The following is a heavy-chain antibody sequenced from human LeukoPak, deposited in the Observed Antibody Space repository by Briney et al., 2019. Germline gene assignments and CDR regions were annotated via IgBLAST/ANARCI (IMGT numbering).Heavy chain of an antibody. Sequence: GRSLRLSCEASGFVFGSSAMHWVRRSPGKGLEWVALISSDGNNQFHSDSVKGRITISRDNSKNTLSLEMNSLRPEDSGVYYCARHWSRAPKGTFRLATRHYGMDVWGQGTTVIVSS. J-gene: IGHJ6*02. CDR2: ISSDGNNQ. CDR3: ARHWSRAPKGTFRLATRHYGMDV. V-gene: IGHV3-30-3*01. D-gene: IGHD3-9*01. CDR1: GFVFGSSA.